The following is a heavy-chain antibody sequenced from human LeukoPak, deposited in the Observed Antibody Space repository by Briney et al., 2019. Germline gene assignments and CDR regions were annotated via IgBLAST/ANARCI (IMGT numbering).Heavy chain of an antibody. CDR3: ATNYYDSSGYYDAFDI. V-gene: IGHV4-39*07. J-gene: IGHJ3*02. CDR2: IYYSGST. D-gene: IGHD3-22*01. CDR1: GRSISSSSYY. Sequence: PSETLSLTCTVSGRSISSSSYYWGWIRQPPGKGLEWIGSIYYSGSTYYNPSLKSRVTISVDTSKNQFSLKLSSVTAADTAVYYCATNYYDSSGYYDAFDIWGQGTMVTVSS.